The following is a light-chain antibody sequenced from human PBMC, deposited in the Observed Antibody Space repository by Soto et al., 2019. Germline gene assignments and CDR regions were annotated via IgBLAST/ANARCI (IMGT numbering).Light chain of an antibody. Sequence: EIVLTQSPGTLSLSPGERATLSCRASQSVSSSYLAWYQQKPGQAPRLLIYGASSRATGIPDRFSGSGSGTDFTLTISRLEPEDFAVYYCQKYSRSPRTFGQGTKVDIK. V-gene: IGKV3-20*01. J-gene: IGKJ1*01. CDR1: QSVSSSY. CDR2: GAS. CDR3: QKYSRSPRT.